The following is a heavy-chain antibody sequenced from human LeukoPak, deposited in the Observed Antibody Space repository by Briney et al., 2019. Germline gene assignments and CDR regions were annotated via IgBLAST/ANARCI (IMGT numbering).Heavy chain of an antibody. Sequence: ASVKVSCKASGGTFSSYAISWVRQAPGQGLEWMGIINPSGGSTSYAQKFQGRVTMTRDTSTSTVYMELSSLRSEDTAVYYCARESTMVRGVMKYWGQGTKVTVSS. CDR3: ARESTMVRGVMKY. CDR1: GGTFSSYA. V-gene: IGHV1-46*01. J-gene: IGHJ3*01. CDR2: INPSGGST. D-gene: IGHD3-10*01.